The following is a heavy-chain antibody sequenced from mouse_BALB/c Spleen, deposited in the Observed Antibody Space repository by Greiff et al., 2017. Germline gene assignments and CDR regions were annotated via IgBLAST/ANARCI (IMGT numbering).Heavy chain of an antibody. CDR2: INPSNGRT. Sequence: QVQLQQPGAELVKPGASVKMSCKASGYTFTSYWMHWVKQRPGQGLEWIGEINPSNGRTNYNEKFKSKATLTVDKSSSTAYMQLSSLTSEDSAVYYCARGICYAMDYWGQGTSVTVSS. CDR1: GYTFTSYW. CDR3: ARGICYAMDY. J-gene: IGHJ4*01. V-gene: IGHV1S81*02.